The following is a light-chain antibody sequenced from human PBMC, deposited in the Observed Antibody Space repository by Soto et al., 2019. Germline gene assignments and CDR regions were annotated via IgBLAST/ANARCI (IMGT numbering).Light chain of an antibody. CDR1: GSDVGGYNY. V-gene: IGLV2-14*03. CDR2: DVH. Sequence: QSVLTQPASVSGSPGQSITISCTGTGSDVGGYNYVSWYQLHPGKAPKLMIYDVHNRPSGISNRFSGSKSGNTASLTISGLQAEDEADYYCSSYTSSSTLVVFGGGTKLTVL. J-gene: IGLJ2*01. CDR3: SSYTSSSTLVV.